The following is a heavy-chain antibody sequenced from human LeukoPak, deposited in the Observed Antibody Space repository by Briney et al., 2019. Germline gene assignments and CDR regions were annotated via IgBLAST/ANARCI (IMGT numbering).Heavy chain of an antibody. CDR1: VHTFTNYG. V-gene: IGHV1-18*01. CDR2: ISAYNGNT. CDR3: ASDDTSGYTGFY. Sequence: ASVKVSCKASVHTFTNYGISWVRQAPGQGLEWMGWISAYNGNTNYAQKLQGRVTMTTDTSTSTAYMELRSLRSDDTAVYYCASDDTSGYTGFYWGQGTLVTVSS. J-gene: IGHJ4*02. D-gene: IGHD3-22*01.